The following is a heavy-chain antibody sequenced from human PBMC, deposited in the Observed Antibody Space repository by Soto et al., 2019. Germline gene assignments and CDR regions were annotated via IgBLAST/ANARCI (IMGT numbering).Heavy chain of an antibody. Sequence: QVQLVQSGSEVKRPGASVRVSCKASGYTFDTYGISWVRQAPGQGLEWMGWISAYNGHTDYAQRFQGRVTMTTDTSTNTVSLELRGLRSDDTAMYYCTRGRTWGARDFDYWGQGTLVTVSS. CDR3: TRGRTWGARDFDY. CDR2: ISAYNGHT. CDR1: GYTFDTYG. J-gene: IGHJ4*02. D-gene: IGHD3-16*01. V-gene: IGHV1-18*01.